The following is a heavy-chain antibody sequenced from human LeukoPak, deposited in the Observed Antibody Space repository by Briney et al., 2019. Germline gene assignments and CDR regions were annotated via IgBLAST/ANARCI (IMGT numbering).Heavy chain of an antibody. CDR2: IYHSGST. V-gene: IGHV4-30-2*01. CDR3: ARDAVEYSSPVTFDY. CDR1: GGSISSGGYS. D-gene: IGHD6-6*01. Sequence: SQTLSLTCAVSGGSISSGGYSWSWIRQPPGKGLEWIGYIYHSGSTYYNPSLKSRVTISVDRSKNQFSLKLSSVTATDTAVYYCARDAVEYSSPVTFDYWGQGTLVTVSS. J-gene: IGHJ4*02.